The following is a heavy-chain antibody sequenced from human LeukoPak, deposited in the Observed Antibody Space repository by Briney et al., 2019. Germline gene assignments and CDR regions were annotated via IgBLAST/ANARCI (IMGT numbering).Heavy chain of an antibody. CDR1: SGSISTSNYY. D-gene: IGHD5-12*01. J-gene: IGHJ2*01. CDR3: AREAGVVATANWYFDL. Sequence: SETLSLTCTVSSGSISTSNYYWGWVRQPPGKALEWIGNIFYSGSTYYSPSLKSRVTISVDTSKNQFSLKLSSVTAADTAVYYCAREAGVVATANWYFDLWGRGTLVTVSS. V-gene: IGHV4-39*07. CDR2: IFYSGST.